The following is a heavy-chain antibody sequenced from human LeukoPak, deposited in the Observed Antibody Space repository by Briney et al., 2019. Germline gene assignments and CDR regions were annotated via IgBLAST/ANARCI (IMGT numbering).Heavy chain of an antibody. CDR3: ARKGRYGGDCYPPDV. CDR2: IYYSGST. V-gene: IGHV4-59*01. J-gene: IGHJ6*04. Sequence: SETLSLTCTVSGGSISSYYWSWIRQPPGKGLEWIGYIYYSGSTNYNPSLKSRVTISVDTSKNQFSLKLSSVTAADTAVYYCARKGRYGGDCYPPDVWGKGTTVTVSS. CDR1: GGSISSYY. D-gene: IGHD2-21*01.